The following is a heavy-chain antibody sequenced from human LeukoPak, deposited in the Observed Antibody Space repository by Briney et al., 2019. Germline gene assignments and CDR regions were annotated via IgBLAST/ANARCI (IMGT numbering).Heavy chain of an antibody. V-gene: IGHV5-51*01. CDR3: STAKAVAGPSGAFDI. CDR1: GYSFTSYW. Sequence: GESLKISCEGSGYSFTSYWIGWVRPLPGKGLEWVGIIYPGDSDTRYSPSFQGQVPISPHKSNSPAYLQWSSLKAADTAMYYCSTAKAVAGPSGAFDIWGQGTMVTVSS. CDR2: IYPGDSDT. D-gene: IGHD6-19*01. J-gene: IGHJ3*02.